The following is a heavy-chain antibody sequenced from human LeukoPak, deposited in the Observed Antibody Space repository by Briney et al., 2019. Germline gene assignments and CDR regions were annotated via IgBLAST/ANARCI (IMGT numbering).Heavy chain of an antibody. CDR2: IHYSGNT. J-gene: IGHJ6*02. CDR1: GDSVRTNNYY. CDR3: AGDTVTTGFYYGMDV. Sequence: SETLSLTCTVSGDSVRTNNYYWSWIRQPPGEGLEWIGYIHYSGNTNYNTSLKSRVTISVDTSKSQFSLKLSSVTAADTAVYYCAGDTVTTGFYYGMDVWGQGTTVTVSS. D-gene: IGHD4-17*01. V-gene: IGHV4-61*01.